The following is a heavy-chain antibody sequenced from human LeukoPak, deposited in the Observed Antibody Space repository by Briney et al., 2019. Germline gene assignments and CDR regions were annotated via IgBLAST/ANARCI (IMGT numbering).Heavy chain of an antibody. CDR3: ARWSYVSGTWFLDY. CDR1: GLTLSNYW. Sequence: PGGSLRLSCAVSGLTLSNYWMSRVRQAPGRGLEWVADVNEDGTTIYYVNSVKGRFTISRDNAKNSLSLQLNTLRAGDTAVYYCARWSYVSGTWFLDYWGQGTLVTVSS. J-gene: IGHJ4*02. V-gene: IGHV3-7*05. CDR2: VNEDGTTI. D-gene: IGHD3-10*01.